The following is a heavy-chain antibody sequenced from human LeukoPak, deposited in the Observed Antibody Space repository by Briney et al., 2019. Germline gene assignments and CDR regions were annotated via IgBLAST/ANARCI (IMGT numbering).Heavy chain of an antibody. Sequence: ASVKVSCKASGYTFISYGISWVRQAPGQGLEWMGWISSHNGYTKYAQKFQGRVTMTTDTSMSKAYMELGSLRSDDTAVYYCXXXXXVAXXNWFDPWGQGTLVTVS. D-gene: IGHD6-19*01. CDR1: GYTFISYG. V-gene: IGHV1-18*01. CDR3: XXXXXVAXXNWFDP. J-gene: IGHJ5*02. CDR2: ISSHNGYT.